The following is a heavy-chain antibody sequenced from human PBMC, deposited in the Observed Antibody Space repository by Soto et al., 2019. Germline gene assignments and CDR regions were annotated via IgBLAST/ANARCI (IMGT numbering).Heavy chain of an antibody. D-gene: IGHD3-10*01. Sequence: SETLSLTCAVYGGSFSGYYWSWIRQPPGKGLEWIGEINHSGSTNYNPSLKSRVTISVDTSKNQFSLKLSSVTAADTAVYYCARARITMVRGVIPYYYYGMDVWGQGTTVTVSS. CDR2: INHSGST. V-gene: IGHV4-34*01. J-gene: IGHJ6*02. CDR1: GGSFSGYY. CDR3: ARARITMVRGVIPYYYYGMDV.